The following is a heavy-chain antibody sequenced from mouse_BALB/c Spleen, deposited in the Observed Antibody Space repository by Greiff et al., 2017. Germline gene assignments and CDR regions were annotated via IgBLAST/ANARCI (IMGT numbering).Heavy chain of an antibody. CDR1: GFSLSTSGMG. Sequence: QVTLKESGPGILQPSQTLSLTCSFSGFSLSTSGMGVSWIRQPSGKGLEWLAHIYWDDDKRYNPSLKSRLTISKDTSRNQVFLKITSVDTADTATYYCARRGQFITTVVPYFDYWGQGTTLTVSS. CDR2: IYWDDDK. CDR3: ARRGQFITTVVPYFDY. D-gene: IGHD1-1*01. J-gene: IGHJ2*01. V-gene: IGHV8-12*01.